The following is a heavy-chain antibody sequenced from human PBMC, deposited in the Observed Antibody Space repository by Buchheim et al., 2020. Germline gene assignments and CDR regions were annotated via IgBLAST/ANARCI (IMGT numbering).Heavy chain of an antibody. J-gene: IGHJ6*02. CDR3: ARDRVVPAAIHYYYYGMDV. V-gene: IGHV1-8*01. Sequence: QVQLVQSGAEVKKPGASVKVSCKASGYTFTSYDINWVRQATGQGLEWMGWMNPNSGNTGYAQKFQGRVTMTRNTSISTAYMELSSLRSEGTAVYYCARDRVVPAAIHYYYYGMDVWGQGTT. CDR2: MNPNSGNT. CDR1: GYTFTSYD. D-gene: IGHD2-2*01.